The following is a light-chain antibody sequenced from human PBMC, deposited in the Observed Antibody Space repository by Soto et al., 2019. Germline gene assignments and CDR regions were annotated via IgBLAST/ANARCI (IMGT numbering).Light chain of an antibody. V-gene: IGLV2-14*01. Sequence: QSVLTQPASVSGSPGQSITISCTGTSRDVGGYNYVSWYQQHPGKAPKLMLYEVSDRPSGVSNRFSGSKSGNSASLTISGLQAEDEADYYCSSYTSSSTLAFGTGTKVTVL. CDR2: EVS. J-gene: IGLJ1*01. CDR3: SSYTSSSTLA. CDR1: SRDVGGYNY.